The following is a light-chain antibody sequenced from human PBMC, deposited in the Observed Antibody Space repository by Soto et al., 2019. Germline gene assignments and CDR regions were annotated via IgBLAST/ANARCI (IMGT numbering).Light chain of an antibody. V-gene: IGLV9-49*01. Sequence: QLVLTKPPSASASLGASVTLTCTLSSGYSNFKVDWYQQRPGKGPRFVMRVGTGGIVGSKGDGIPDRFSVLGSGLNRYLTIKNIQEEDESDYYCGADHGSGSNFVYVFGTGTKLTVL. CDR2: VGTGGIVG. CDR3: GADHGSGSNFVYV. CDR1: SGYSNFK. J-gene: IGLJ1*01.